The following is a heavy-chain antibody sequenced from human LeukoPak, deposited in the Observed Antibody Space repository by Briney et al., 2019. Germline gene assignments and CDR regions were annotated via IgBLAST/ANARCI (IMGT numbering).Heavy chain of an antibody. CDR3: ASPAGDAYNRNAFDI. CDR2: IWYDGSNK. J-gene: IGHJ3*02. D-gene: IGHD5-24*01. CDR1: GFAFGSYA. V-gene: IGHV3-33*08. Sequence: GTSLRLSCEASGFAFGSYAMHWVRQAPGKGLEWVAVIWYDGSNKYYADSVKGRFTISRDNSKNTLYLQMNSLRAEDTAVYYCASPAGDAYNRNAFDIWAKGQWSPSLQ.